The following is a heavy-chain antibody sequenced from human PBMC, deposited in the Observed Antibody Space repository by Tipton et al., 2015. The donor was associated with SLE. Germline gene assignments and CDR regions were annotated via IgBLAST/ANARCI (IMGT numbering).Heavy chain of an antibody. D-gene: IGHD4-23*01. Sequence: TLSLTCTVSGGSISSSSYYWGWIRQPPGKGLEWIGEINHSGSTNYNPSLKSRVTISVDTSKNQFSLKLSSVTAADTAVYYCASTTTVVTPGLDAFDIWGQGTMVTVSS. CDR3: ASTTTVVTPGLDAFDI. J-gene: IGHJ3*02. CDR1: GGSISSSSYY. V-gene: IGHV4-61*05. CDR2: INHSGST.